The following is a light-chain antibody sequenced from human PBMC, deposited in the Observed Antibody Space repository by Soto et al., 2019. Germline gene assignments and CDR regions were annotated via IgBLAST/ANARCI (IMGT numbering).Light chain of an antibody. Sequence: QAVVTQPPSASGTPGKRVTMSCSGSGSNIGPNYVYWFQQFPGTAPKLLIYNNDQRPSGVPDRFSGSKSGTSASLDISGLRSEDEADYYCAAWDDSLSGRVFGGGTKLTVL. J-gene: IGLJ3*02. V-gene: IGLV1-47*02. CDR3: AAWDDSLSGRV. CDR2: NND. CDR1: GSNIGPNY.